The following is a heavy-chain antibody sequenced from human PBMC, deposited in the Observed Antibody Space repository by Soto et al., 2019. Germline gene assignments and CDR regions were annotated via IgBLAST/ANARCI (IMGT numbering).Heavy chain of an antibody. J-gene: IGHJ6*02. CDR3: ARSSSWYGYYYYGMDV. V-gene: IGHV4-4*02. Sequence: SETLSLTCAVSGGSISSSNWWSWVRQPPGKGLEWIGEIYHSGSTNYNPSLRSRVTISVDKSKNQFSLKLSSVTAADTAVYYCARSSSWYGYYYYGMDVWGQGNTVTVSS. D-gene: IGHD6-13*01. CDR2: IYHSGST. CDR1: GGSISSSNW.